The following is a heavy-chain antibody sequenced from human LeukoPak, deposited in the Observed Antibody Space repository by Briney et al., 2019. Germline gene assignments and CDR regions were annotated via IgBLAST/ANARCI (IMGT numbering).Heavy chain of an antibody. V-gene: IGHV1-18*01. Sequence: ASVKVSCKASGYTFTSYGISWVRQAPGQGLEWMGWISAYNGNTNYAQKLQGRVTMTTDTSTSTAYMELRSLRSDDTAVYYCARDTARSASPNWFDPWGQGTLVTVSS. J-gene: IGHJ5*02. CDR1: GYTFTSYG. D-gene: IGHD2-15*01. CDR3: ARDTARSASPNWFDP. CDR2: ISAYNGNT.